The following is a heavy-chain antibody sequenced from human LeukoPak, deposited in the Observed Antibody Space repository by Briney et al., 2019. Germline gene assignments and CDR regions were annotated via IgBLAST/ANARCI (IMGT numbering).Heavy chain of an antibody. D-gene: IGHD3-22*01. CDR3: ARDGYYYDSSGSDAFDI. J-gene: IGHJ3*02. V-gene: IGHV4-59*11. Sequence: SETLSLTCTVSGGSISSHYWSWIRQPPGKGLEWIGYIYYSGSTNYNPSLKSRVTISVDTSKNQFSLKLSSVTAADTAVYYCARDGYYYDSSGSDAFDIWGQGTMVTVSS. CDR2: IYYSGST. CDR1: GGSISSHY.